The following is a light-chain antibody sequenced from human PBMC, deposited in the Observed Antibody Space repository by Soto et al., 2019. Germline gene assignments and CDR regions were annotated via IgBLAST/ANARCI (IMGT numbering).Light chain of an antibody. Sequence: DSQMSKSPSTLPASIGDRVTITCRASQSISTWLAWYQQKPGEAPKLLIYDASALPRGVTSRFSGSGSGTKFTLTIASLQPDDFATYYCQQYETFSGTFGPGTQVDIK. J-gene: IGKJ1*01. CDR3: QQYETFSGT. V-gene: IGKV1-5*01. CDR2: DAS. CDR1: QSISTW.